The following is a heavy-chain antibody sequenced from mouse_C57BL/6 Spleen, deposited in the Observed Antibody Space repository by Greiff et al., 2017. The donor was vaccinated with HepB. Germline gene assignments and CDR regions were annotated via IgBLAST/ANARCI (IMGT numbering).Heavy chain of an antibody. D-gene: IGHD2-4*01. CDR1: GFTFSDYY. J-gene: IGHJ1*03. Sequence: EVKVVESGGGLVQPGGSLKLSCAASGFTFSDYYMYWVRQTPEKRLEWVAYISNGGGSTYYPDTVKGRFTISRDNAKNTLYLQMSRLKSEDTAMYYCARHGDYDGYFDVWGTGTTVTVSS. CDR3: ARHGDYDGYFDV. CDR2: ISNGGGST. V-gene: IGHV5-12*01.